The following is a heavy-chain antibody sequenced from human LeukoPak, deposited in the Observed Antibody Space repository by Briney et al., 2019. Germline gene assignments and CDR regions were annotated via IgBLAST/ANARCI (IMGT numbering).Heavy chain of an antibody. D-gene: IGHD6-13*01. CDR1: GFTFSDYY. CDR3: ARTGKYSSSWYPLDY. J-gene: IGHJ4*02. Sequence: PGGSLRLSCAASGFTFSDYYMSWIRQAPGKGLEWVSYISSSGSTIYYADSVKGRFTISRDNAKNSLYLQMNSLRAEDTAVYYCARTGKYSSSWYPLDYWGQGTLVTVSS. CDR2: ISSSGSTI. V-gene: IGHV3-11*01.